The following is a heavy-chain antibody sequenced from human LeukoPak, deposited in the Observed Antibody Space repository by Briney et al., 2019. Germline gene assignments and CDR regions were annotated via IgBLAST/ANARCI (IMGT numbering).Heavy chain of an antibody. CDR1: GLSISDNY. D-gene: IGHD1-1*01. J-gene: IGHJ6*02. CDR2: IHSGGNI. Sequence: GGSLRLSCAASGLSISDNYMSWVRQAPGKGLEWVSIIHSGGNIYYADSVKGRFTISRDNSKNTLYLQMNSLRAEDTAVYYCTRDRGYAMDVWGQGTTVTVSS. V-gene: IGHV3-53*01. CDR3: TRDRGYAMDV.